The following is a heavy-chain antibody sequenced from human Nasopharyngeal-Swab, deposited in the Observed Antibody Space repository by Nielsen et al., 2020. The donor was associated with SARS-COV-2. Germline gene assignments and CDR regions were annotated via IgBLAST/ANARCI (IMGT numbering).Heavy chain of an antibody. V-gene: IGHV3-13*01. CDR3: ARASPYYYGSGSYSRDYYYGMDV. D-gene: IGHD3-10*01. CDR2: IGTAGDT. J-gene: IGHJ6*02. CDR1: GFTFSSYD. Sequence: ETLSLTCAASGFTFSSYDMHWVRQATGKGLEWVSAIGTAGDTYYPGSVKGRFTISRENAKNSLYLQMNSLRAGDTAVYYCARASPYYYGSGSYSRDYYYGMDVWGQGTTVTVSS.